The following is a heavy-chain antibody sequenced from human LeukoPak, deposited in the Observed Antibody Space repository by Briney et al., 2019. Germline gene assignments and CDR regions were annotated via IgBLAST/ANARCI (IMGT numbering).Heavy chain of an antibody. CDR3: ARHSTWGDYYYYYYMDV. CDR2: FYAGDADT. CDR1: PYRSTSYC. D-gene: IGHD3-10*01. Sequence: GESLKISCKGFPYRSTSYCSGCVRQMPGKGLGWMGIFYAGDADTSYRPSFQGHVTISADKSISTAYLQWSSMKASDTAMYYCARHSTWGDYYYYYYMDVWGKGTTVTVSS. J-gene: IGHJ6*03. V-gene: IGHV5-51*01.